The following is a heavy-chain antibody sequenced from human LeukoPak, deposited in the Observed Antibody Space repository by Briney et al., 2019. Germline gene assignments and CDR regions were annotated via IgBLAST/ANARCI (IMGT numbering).Heavy chain of an antibody. J-gene: IGHJ3*02. Sequence: PGGSLRLSCAASGFIFSTYAMHWVRQAPGKGLEWVAIISYDGNYRNYADSVKGRFTISRDNSKNTVHLQMNSLGAEDTAVYYCARPAPPGGIVYGFHIWGQGTMVTVSS. CDR3: ARPAPPGGIVYGFHI. CDR1: GFIFSTYA. CDR2: ISYDGNYR. D-gene: IGHD3-16*02. V-gene: IGHV3-30*03.